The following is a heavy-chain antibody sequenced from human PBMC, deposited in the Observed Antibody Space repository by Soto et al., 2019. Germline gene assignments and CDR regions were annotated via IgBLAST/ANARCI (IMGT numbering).Heavy chain of an antibody. Sequence: EVQLLESGGGLVQPGGSLRLSCAASGFTFSSYAMSWVRQAPGKGLEWVSAISGSGGSTYYADSVKGRFTISRDNSKNTLYLQMNRMRAEDTAVYYGAYSSTPFDYWGQGTLVTVSS. V-gene: IGHV3-23*01. CDR3: AYSSTPFDY. CDR1: GFTFSSYA. D-gene: IGHD6-13*01. J-gene: IGHJ4*02. CDR2: ISGSGGST.